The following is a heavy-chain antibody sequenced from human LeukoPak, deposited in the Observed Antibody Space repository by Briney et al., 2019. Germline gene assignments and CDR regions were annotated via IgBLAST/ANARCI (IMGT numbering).Heavy chain of an antibody. J-gene: IGHJ4*02. CDR3: ARGAITGNYDY. D-gene: IGHD2-21*01. CDR2: ITSTGADT. V-gene: IGHV3-23*01. Sequence: PGGSLRLSCTASGFTFSSYALTWVRQAPGKGLEWVSGITSTGADTHYAASVKGRFTISRDNSENTLYLQMNSLRAEDTALYYCARGAITGNYDYWGQGTWSPSPQ. CDR1: GFTFSSYA.